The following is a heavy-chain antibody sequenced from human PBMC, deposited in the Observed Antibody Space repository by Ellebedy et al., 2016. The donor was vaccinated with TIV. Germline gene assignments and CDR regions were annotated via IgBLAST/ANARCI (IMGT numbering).Heavy chain of an antibody. CDR2: ISGSGGST. Sequence: GESLKISXAASGFTFSSYAMSWVRQAPGKGLEWVSAISGSGGSTYYADSVKGRFTISRDNSKNTLYLQMNSLRAEDTAVYYCAKGQISTGFLEWFRGGFDYWGQGTLVTVSS. V-gene: IGHV3-23*01. CDR3: AKGQISTGFLEWFRGGFDY. D-gene: IGHD3-3*01. J-gene: IGHJ4*02. CDR1: GFTFSSYA.